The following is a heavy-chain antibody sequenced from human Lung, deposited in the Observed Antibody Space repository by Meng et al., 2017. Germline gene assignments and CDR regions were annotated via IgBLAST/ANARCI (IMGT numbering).Heavy chain of an antibody. CDR2: INHSGST. Sequence: VRLQQWGAGLLKPSETLSLTCVVSGGSFSDYYWSWIRQPPGKGLEWIGEINHSGSTNYNPSLESRATISVDTSQNNLSLKLSSVTAADSAVYYCARGPTTMAHDFDCWGQGTLVTVSS. CDR1: GGSFSDYY. D-gene: IGHD4-11*01. V-gene: IGHV4-34*01. J-gene: IGHJ4*02. CDR3: ARGPTTMAHDFDC.